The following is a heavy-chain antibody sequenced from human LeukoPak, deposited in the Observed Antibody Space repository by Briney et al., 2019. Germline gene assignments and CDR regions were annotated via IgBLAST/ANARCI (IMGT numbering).Heavy chain of an antibody. CDR3: ARGRKLLWFGELRFRFDP. J-gene: IGHJ5*02. D-gene: IGHD3-10*01. V-gene: IGHV4-39*07. CDR2: IYYSGST. CDR1: GGSISSSSYY. Sequence: PSETLSLTCTVSGGSISSSSYYWGWIRQPPGKGLEWIGSIYYSGSTYYNPSLKSRVTISVDTSKNQFSLKLSSVTAADTAVYYCARGRKLLWFGELRFRFDPWGQGTLVTVSS.